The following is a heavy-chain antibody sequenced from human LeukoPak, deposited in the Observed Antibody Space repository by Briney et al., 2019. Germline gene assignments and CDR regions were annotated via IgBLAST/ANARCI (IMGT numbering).Heavy chain of an antibody. D-gene: IGHD1-1*01. CDR1: GYGFSSHG. V-gene: IGHV3-33*03. CDR2: IWYDGSTT. Sequence: GGSLRLSCAASGYGFSSHGMHWVRQAPGKGLEWVAVIWYDGSTTYYADSVKGRFTISRDNSKNMLYLQMNSLRVEDTAVYYCVRWADDRAVDIWGQGTMVTVSS. J-gene: IGHJ3*02. CDR3: VRWADDRAVDI.